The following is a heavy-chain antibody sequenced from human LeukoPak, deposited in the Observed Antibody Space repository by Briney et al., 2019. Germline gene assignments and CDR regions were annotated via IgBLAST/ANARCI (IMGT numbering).Heavy chain of an antibody. V-gene: IGHV1-18*01. CDR2: ISGYNGYT. J-gene: IGHJ1*01. Sequence: ASVKVSCKASGYTFTSYGISWVRQAPGQGLEWMGWISGYNGYTNYAQKFQSRVTMTTDTSTSTAYMELRSLTSDDTAVYYCARDKAVTTELTQYFHHWGQGTLVTVSS. CDR3: ARDKAVTTELTQYFHH. CDR1: GYTFTSYG. D-gene: IGHD4-11*01.